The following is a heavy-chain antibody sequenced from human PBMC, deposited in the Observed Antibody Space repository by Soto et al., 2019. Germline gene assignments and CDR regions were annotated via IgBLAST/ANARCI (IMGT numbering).Heavy chain of an antibody. CDR1: GGSISSSSYY. V-gene: IGHV4-39*01. CDR2: IYYSGST. Sequence: SETLSLTCTVSGGSISSSSYYWGWIRQPPGKGLEWIGSIYYSGSTYYNPSLKSRVTISVDTSKNQFSLKLSSVTAADTAVYYCARRKYEYIWGSYRDRYYFDYWGQGTLVTVSS. J-gene: IGHJ4*02. D-gene: IGHD3-16*02. CDR3: ARRKYEYIWGSYRDRYYFDY.